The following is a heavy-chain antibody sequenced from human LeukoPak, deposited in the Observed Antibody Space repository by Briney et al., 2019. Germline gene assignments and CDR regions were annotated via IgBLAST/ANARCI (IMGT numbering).Heavy chain of an antibody. CDR1: GFIVSSNY. CDR2: IYSGGST. D-gene: IGHD1-20*01. V-gene: IGHV3-66*01. CDR3: AKDRTSRITVDY. Sequence: GGSLRLSCAASGFIVSSNYMSWVRQAPGKGLEWVSVIYSGGSTYYADSVKGRFTISRDNSRNTLYLQMNSLRADDTAVYFCAKDRTSRITVDYWGQGTLVTVSS. J-gene: IGHJ4*02.